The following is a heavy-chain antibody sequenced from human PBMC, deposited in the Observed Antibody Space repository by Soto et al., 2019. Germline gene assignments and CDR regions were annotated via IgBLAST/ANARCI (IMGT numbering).Heavy chain of an antibody. D-gene: IGHD3-10*01. V-gene: IGHV4-59*01. J-gene: IGHJ4*02. CDR3: ARGVIPHYYASGSYEYFDY. Sequence: TLSLTCTVSGGSISSYYWTWIRQPPGKGLEWIGHMYYSGSTNYSPSLKSRVTISVGTSKNQFSLKLSSVTAADTAVYYCARGVIPHYYASGSYEYFDYWGQGTLVTVSS. CDR2: MYYSGST. CDR1: GGSISSYY.